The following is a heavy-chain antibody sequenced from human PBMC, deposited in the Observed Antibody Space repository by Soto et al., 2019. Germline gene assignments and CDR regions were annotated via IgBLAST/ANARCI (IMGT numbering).Heavy chain of an antibody. D-gene: IGHD3-16*01. Sequence: QVQLVASGGGVVQPGRSLRRSCAASGFTFSSYAMHWVRQAPGKGLEWVAVISYDGSNKYYADYVKGRFTISRDNSKNTLYLQMNSLRAEDTAVYYCARDLRGGYGAPLDAFDIWGQGTMVTVSS. J-gene: IGHJ3*02. CDR3: ARDLRGGYGAPLDAFDI. V-gene: IGHV3-30-3*01. CDR1: GFTFSSYA. CDR2: ISYDGSNK.